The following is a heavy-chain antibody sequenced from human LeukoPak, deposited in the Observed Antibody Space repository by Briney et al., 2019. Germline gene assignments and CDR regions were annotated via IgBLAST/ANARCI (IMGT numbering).Heavy chain of an antibody. CDR3: ARARFVPAATNTDV. CDR2: INHSGST. V-gene: IGHV4-34*01. D-gene: IGHD2-2*01. Sequence: PSETLSLTCAVYGGSFSGYYWSWIRQPPGEGLEWIGEINHSGSTNYNPSLKSRVTISVDTSKNQFSLKLSSVTAADTAVYYCARARFVPAATNTDVWGKGTTVTVSS. CDR1: GGSFSGYY. J-gene: IGHJ6*03.